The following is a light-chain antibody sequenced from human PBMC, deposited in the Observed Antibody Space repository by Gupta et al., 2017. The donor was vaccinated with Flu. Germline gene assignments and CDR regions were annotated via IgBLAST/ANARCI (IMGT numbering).Light chain of an antibody. CDR2: HAS. V-gene: IGKV1-39*01. J-gene: IGKJ5*01. Sequence: GDRATITCRASQNIDESLNWYKQRPGQSPTPLNYHASTLQNGVPSRFSGSGSGTDFTLSISNLQPEDFATYHCQQTYTSPFSFGQGTRLDI. CDR1: QNIDES. CDR3: QQTYTSPFS.